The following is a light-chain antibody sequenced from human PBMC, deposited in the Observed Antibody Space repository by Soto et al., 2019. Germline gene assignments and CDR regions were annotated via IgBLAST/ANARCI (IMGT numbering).Light chain of an antibody. J-gene: IGKJ1*01. CDR2: KAS. CDR3: QQYKSYPWT. CDR1: QSISTW. V-gene: IGKV1-5*03. Sequence: DIQITQSHSTLSASVGDRVTITCRASQSISTWLAWYQQKPGKAPKLLIYKASTLKSGVPSRFSGSGSGTEFTLTISSLQPEDFATYYSQQYKSYPWTFGQGTKVDIK.